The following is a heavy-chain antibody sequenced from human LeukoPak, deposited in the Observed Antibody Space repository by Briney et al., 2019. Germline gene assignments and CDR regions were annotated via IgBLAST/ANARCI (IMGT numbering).Heavy chain of an antibody. D-gene: IGHD1-1*01. V-gene: IGHV4-59*01. CDR1: GGSISSYH. CDR3: GRVTTGTVDH. Sequence: SETLSLTCTVSGGSISSYHWGWIRQPPGKGLEWIGYIPYSGTTNYNPSLKSRVTISVDMSKSQFSLKLNSVTAADTAVYYCGRVTTGTVDHWGQGTLVTVSS. CDR2: IPYSGTT. J-gene: IGHJ4*02.